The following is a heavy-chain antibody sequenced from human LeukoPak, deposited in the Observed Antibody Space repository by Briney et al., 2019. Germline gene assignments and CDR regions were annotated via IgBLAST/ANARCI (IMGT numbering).Heavy chain of an antibody. V-gene: IGHV5-51*01. CDR2: IYPGDSDT. CDR1: GYSFTSYW. D-gene: IGHD2-2*01. CDR3: ARSGYCSSTSCYPIDY. Sequence: GESLKISCKGSGYSFTSYWIGWVRQMPGKGLEWMRIIYPGDSDTRYSPSFQGQVTISADKSISTAYLQWSSLKASDTAMYYCARSGYCSSTSCYPIDYWGQGTLVTVSS. J-gene: IGHJ4*02.